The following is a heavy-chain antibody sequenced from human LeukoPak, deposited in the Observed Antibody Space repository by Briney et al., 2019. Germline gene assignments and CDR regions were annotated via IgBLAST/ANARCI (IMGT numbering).Heavy chain of an antibody. J-gene: IGHJ4*02. CDR3: ARHNIAARSAPFDY. V-gene: IGHV4-34*01. D-gene: IGHD6-6*01. CDR2: INHSGST. CDR1: GGSFSGYY. Sequence: SETLSLTCAVYGGSFSGYYWSWIRQPPGKGLEWIGEINHSGSTNYNPSLKSRVTISVDTSKNQFSLKLSSVTAADTAVYYCARHNIAARSAPFDYWGQGTLVTVSS.